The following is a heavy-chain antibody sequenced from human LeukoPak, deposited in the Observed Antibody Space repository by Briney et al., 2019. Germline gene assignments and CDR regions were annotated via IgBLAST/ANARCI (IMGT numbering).Heavy chain of an antibody. CDR2: IIPILGIA. CDR1: GGTFSSYT. J-gene: IGHJ4*02. V-gene: IGHV1-69*02. CDR3: ARGIVGAPFDY. Sequence: AASVKVYCKASGGTFSSYTISWVRQAPGQGPEWMGRIIPILGIANYAQKFQGRVTITADKSTSTAYMELSSLRSEDTAVYYCARGIVGAPFDYWGQGTLVTVSS. D-gene: IGHD1-26*01.